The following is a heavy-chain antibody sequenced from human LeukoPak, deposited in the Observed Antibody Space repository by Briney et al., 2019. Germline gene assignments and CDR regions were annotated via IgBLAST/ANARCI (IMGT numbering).Heavy chain of an antibody. V-gene: IGHV4-59*01. D-gene: IGHD5-12*01. CDR3: ARDSGYAQGPWFDP. J-gene: IGHJ5*02. Sequence: PSETLSLTCTVSGGSISSYYWSWIRQPPGKGLEWIGYIYYSGSTNYNPSLKSRVTISVDTSKNQFSLKLSSVTAADTAVYYCARDSGYAQGPWFDPWGQGTLVTVSS. CDR1: GGSISSYY. CDR2: IYYSGST.